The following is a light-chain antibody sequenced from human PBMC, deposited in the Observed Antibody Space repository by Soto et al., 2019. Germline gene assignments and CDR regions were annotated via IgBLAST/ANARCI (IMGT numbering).Light chain of an antibody. CDR1: SSDVGGYNY. J-gene: IGLJ1*01. Sequence: QSALTQPPSASGSPGQSVTVSCTGTSSDVGGYNYVSWYQQHPDKAPQLMIYDVNQRPSGVPDRFSGSKSGNTASLSVSGLQAEDEADYYCSSYAGTHVVFCTGTKLTVL. CDR2: DVN. CDR3: SSYAGTHVV. V-gene: IGLV2-8*01.